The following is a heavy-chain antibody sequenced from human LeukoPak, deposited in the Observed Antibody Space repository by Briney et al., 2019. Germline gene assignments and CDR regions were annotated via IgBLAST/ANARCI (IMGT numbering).Heavy chain of an antibody. Sequence: SETLSLTCTVSGGSINNYYWNWIRQPPGKGLEWIGYIYYSGSTNYNPSLKSRVTISVDTSKNQFSLKLSSVTAADTAVYYCARATTSWFDPWGQGTLVTVSS. CDR2: IYYSGST. D-gene: IGHD4-17*01. J-gene: IGHJ5*02. CDR1: GGSINNYY. V-gene: IGHV4-59*01. CDR3: ARATTSWFDP.